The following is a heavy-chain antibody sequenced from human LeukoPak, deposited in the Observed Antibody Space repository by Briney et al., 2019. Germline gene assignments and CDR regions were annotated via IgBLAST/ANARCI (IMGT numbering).Heavy chain of an antibody. CDR2: IDSTGSS. CDR3: GGGGGWFGELSLYYYYMDV. D-gene: IGHD3-10*01. V-gene: IGHV4-39*07. Sequence: SETLSLTCTVSGGSISGGSYYWGWIRQSPGKGLEWIGSIDSTGSSYWNTSLKSRVTISLDTSKNQFSLQLSPVTAAAPAGYYWGGGGGWFGELSLYYYYMDVWGKGTTVTVSS. CDR1: GGSISGGSYY. J-gene: IGHJ6*03.